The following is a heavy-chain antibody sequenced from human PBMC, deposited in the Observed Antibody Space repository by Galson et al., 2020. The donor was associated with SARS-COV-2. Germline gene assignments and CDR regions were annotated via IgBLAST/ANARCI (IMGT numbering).Heavy chain of an antibody. V-gene: IGHV3-30*18. CDR1: GSTFRSYG. J-gene: IGHJ6*02. D-gene: IGHD2-2*01. Sequence: GESLKISCAASGSTFRSYGMHWVRQAPGKGLEGGAVISYDESNKYYGDSVKGRFTISRDNSKNTLYLQMNSLRAEDTAVYYCSKGLLAGCSTASCNGYYYYGMDVWGRGTTVTVSS. CDR3: SKGLLAGCSTASCNGYYYYGMDV. CDR2: ISYDESNK.